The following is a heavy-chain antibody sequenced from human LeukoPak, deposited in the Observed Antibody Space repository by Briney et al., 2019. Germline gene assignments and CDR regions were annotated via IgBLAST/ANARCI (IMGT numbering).Heavy chain of an antibody. CDR1: GFTFGSYW. J-gene: IGHJ4*02. CDR3: AKVSIAAAAYFDY. V-gene: IGHV3-7*01. CDR2: INQDGSEK. D-gene: IGHD6-13*01. Sequence: PGGSLRLSCAASGFTFGSYWMNWVRQAPGKGLEWVANINQDGSEKYYVDSVKGRFTISRDNAKNSLYLQMNSLRAEDTAVYYCAKVSIAAAAYFDYWGQGTLVTVSS.